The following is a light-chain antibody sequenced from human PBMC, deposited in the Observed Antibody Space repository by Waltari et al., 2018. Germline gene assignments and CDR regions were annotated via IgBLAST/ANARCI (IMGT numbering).Light chain of an antibody. Sequence: QTVVTQEPSLTVSPGGTATLTCCSSTGTDHSGHFPYWFQRTPGQGPTTLMYDASKKEAWTPARFSGSLLGGKAALTLSGAQPEDEAEYYCLLFYNGPRVFGGGTKLTVL. CDR1: TGTDHSGHF. CDR2: DAS. V-gene: IGLV7-46*01. CDR3: LLFYNGPRV. J-gene: IGLJ3*02.